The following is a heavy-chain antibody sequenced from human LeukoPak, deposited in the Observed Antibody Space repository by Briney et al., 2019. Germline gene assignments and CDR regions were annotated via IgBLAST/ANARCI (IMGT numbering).Heavy chain of an antibody. J-gene: IGHJ4*02. CDR3: ARDTWTPIAAAASY. Sequence: GGSLRLSCAVSGFTFSSYSMNWVRQAQGEGLEWVSSISSSSTYIYYADSVKGRFTISRDDAKNSLYLQMNSLRAEDTAVYYCARDTWTPIAAAASYWGQGTLVTVSS. CDR1: GFTFSSYS. D-gene: IGHD6-13*01. V-gene: IGHV3-21*01. CDR2: ISSSSTYI.